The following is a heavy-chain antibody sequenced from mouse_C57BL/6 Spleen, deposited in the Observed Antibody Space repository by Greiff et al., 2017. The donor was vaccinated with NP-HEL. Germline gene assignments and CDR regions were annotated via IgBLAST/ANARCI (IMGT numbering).Heavy chain of an antibody. V-gene: IGHV1-75*01. CDR1: GYTFTDYY. CDR3: ARRKGLRRGYCFDY. J-gene: IGHJ2*01. CDR2: IFPGSGST. D-gene: IGHD3-3*01. Sequence: VQLQQSGPELVKPGASVKISCKASGYTFTDYYINWVKQRPGQGLEWIGWIFPGSGSTYYNEKFKGKATLTVDKSSSTAYMLLSSLTSEDSAVYFCARRKGLRRGYCFDYCGQGTTLTVSS.